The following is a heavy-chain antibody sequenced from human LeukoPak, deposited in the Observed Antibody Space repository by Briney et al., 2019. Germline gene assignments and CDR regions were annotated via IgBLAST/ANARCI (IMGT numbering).Heavy chain of an antibody. CDR3: GRDDYDSSALGNWFDP. V-gene: IGHV3-21*01. Sequence: GGSLRLSCAASGFTFSNYGMHWVRQAPGKGLEWVSSIISSGSYNYYADSVRGRFTISRDNAKKSLYLQMNSLRAEDTAVYYCGRDDYDSSALGNWFDPWGQGTLVTVSS. CDR1: GFTFSNYG. D-gene: IGHD3-22*01. CDR2: IISSGSYN. J-gene: IGHJ5*02.